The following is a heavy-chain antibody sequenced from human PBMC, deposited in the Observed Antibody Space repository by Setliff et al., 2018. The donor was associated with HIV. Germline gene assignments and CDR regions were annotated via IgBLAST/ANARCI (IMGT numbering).Heavy chain of an antibody. J-gene: IGHJ4*02. CDR3: IIAYSSGWLAPMGFDS. CDR1: GGSIRSGSYY. Sequence: PSETLSLTCSVSGGSIRSGSYYWYWMRQPPGKGLEWIGSIDYSGNTHYNPSLKSRVTISVDMSKNQFSLRLSSVTAADTAVYYCIIAYSSGWLAPMGFDSWGQGTLVTVSS. CDR2: IDYSGNT. V-gene: IGHV4-39*01. D-gene: IGHD6-19*01.